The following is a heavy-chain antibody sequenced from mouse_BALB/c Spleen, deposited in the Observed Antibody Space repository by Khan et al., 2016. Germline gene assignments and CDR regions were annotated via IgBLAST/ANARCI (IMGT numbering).Heavy chain of an antibody. D-gene: IGHD1-2*01. Sequence: EVQLQESGPSLVKPSQTLSLTCSVTGDTITSAYWNWIRKFPGNKLEYMGYISYSGSNYYTPSLKSRISITRDTSKNQYYLQLNSVTTEDTATYYCARLSAGHFDYWGQGTTLTVSS. CDR2: ISYSGSN. CDR1: GDTITSAY. J-gene: IGHJ2*01. CDR3: ARLSAGHFDY. V-gene: IGHV3-8*02.